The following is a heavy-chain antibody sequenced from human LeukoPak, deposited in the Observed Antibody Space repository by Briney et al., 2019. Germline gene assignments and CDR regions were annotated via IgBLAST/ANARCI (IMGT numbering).Heavy chain of an antibody. J-gene: IGHJ3*02. CDR1: GGSISSYY. CDR3: ARDLGYDFWSGYSAFDI. V-gene: IGHV4-4*07. CDR2: IYTSGST. Sequence: SXTLSLTCTVSGGSISSYYWSWIRQPAGKGLEWIGRIYTSGSTNYNPSLKLRVTMSVDTSKNQFSLKLSSVTAADTAVYYCARDLGYDFWSGYSAFDIWGQGTMVTVSS. D-gene: IGHD3-3*01.